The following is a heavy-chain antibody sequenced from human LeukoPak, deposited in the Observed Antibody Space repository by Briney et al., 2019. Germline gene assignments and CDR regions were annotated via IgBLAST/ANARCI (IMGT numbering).Heavy chain of an antibody. CDR3: ARDSRGYSYGYSWFDP. V-gene: IGHV4-59*01. CDR1: GGSISSYY. CDR2: IYYSGNT. D-gene: IGHD5-18*01. Sequence: SETLSLTCTVSGGSISSYYWSWIRQPLANGLEWIGDIYYSGNTNYNPSLKSRVTISVDTSKNQFSLKLSSVTAADTAVYYCARDSRGYSYGYSWFDPWGQGTLVTVSS. J-gene: IGHJ5*02.